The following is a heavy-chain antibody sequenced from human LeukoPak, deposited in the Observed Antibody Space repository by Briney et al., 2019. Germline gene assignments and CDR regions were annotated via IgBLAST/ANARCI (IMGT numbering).Heavy chain of an antibody. Sequence: PGGSLRLSCAASGFTCSSYAMSWVRQAPGKGLEWVSAISGSGGSTYYADSVKGRFTISRDNSKNTLYLQMNSLRAEDTAVYYCAVEGSYYDFWSGAFDPWGQGTLVTVSS. CDR1: GFTCSSYA. D-gene: IGHD3-3*01. CDR3: AVEGSYYDFWSGAFDP. J-gene: IGHJ5*02. CDR2: ISGSGGST. V-gene: IGHV3-23*01.